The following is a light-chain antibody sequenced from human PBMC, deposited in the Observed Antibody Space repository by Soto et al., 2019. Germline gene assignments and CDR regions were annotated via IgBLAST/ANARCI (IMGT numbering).Light chain of an antibody. CDR3: QQYDTSLPYT. CDR2: GAS. Sequence: EIVLTQSPGTLSLSPGDRATLSCEASQSVNNNYLAWYQHKPGQAPRLLLYGASSRATGIPDRFSGSGSGTDFTLTIRRLEPEDFAVYYCQQYDTSLPYTFGGGTKVEIK. CDR1: QSVNNNY. V-gene: IGKV3-20*01. J-gene: IGKJ4*01.